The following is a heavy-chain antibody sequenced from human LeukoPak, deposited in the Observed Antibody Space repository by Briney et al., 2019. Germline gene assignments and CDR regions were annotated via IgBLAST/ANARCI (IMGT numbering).Heavy chain of an antibody. V-gene: IGHV4-59*01. CDR2: IYYSGST. CDR1: GGSISSYY. J-gene: IGHJ4*02. D-gene: IGHD2-15*01. Sequence: SGTLSLTCTVSGGSISSYYWSWIRQTPGKGLEWIGYIYYSGSTNYNPSLQGRVLISVDTSKNQFSLKMTSVTAADTAVYYCARENRYCTGGNCYETLDYWGQGTLVTVFS. CDR3: ARENRYCTGGNCYETLDY.